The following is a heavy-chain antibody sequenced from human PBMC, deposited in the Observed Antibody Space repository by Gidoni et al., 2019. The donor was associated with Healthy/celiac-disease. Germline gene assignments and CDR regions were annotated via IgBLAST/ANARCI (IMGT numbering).Heavy chain of an antibody. D-gene: IGHD2-2*01. CDR1: GGTSSSYE. V-gene: IGHV1-69*01. Sequence: QVQMVQSGAGVKKPASSDKASCKAAGGTSSSYEIRCVRQVPGQGLEWMGGIIPIFGTANYAQTFQGRVTITADESTSTAYMQLSSLRSEETAVYYCAGGEDIVVVPAARTHYYYYYGLDVWGQGTTVTVP. CDR3: AGGEDIVVVPAARTHYYYYYGLDV. J-gene: IGHJ6*01. CDR2: IIPIFGTA.